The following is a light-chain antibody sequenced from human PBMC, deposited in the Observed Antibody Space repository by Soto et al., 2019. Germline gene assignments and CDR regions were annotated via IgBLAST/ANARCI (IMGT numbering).Light chain of an antibody. CDR2: DVS. CDR3: SSYTSRNTLGV. J-gene: IGLJ2*01. V-gene: IGLV2-14*01. CDR1: SSDIGGYNY. Sequence: QSVLTQPASVSGSPGQSITISCTGTSSDIGGYNYVSWYQQHPGKAPKLMIYDVSNRPSGVSNRFSGSKSGNTASLTISGLQAEDEADYYCSSYTSRNTLGVFGGGTKPTVL.